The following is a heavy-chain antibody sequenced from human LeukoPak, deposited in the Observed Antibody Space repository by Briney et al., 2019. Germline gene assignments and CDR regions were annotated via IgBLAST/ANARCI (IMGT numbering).Heavy chain of an antibody. J-gene: IGHJ4*02. V-gene: IGHV3-23*01. Sequence: GGSLRLSCADSGLIFSGYAVNWVRQAPGKGLEWVSSITATGGSTYYADSVKGRFTISRDNSKNTLYLQMNSLRAEDTAVYYCAKDRGGDYGDSSGLDYWGQGTLVTVSS. D-gene: IGHD4-17*01. CDR2: ITATGGST. CDR3: AKDRGGDYGDSSGLDY. CDR1: GLIFSGYA.